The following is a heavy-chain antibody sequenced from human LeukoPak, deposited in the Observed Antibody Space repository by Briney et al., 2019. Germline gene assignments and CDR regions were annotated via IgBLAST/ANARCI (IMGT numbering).Heavy chain of an antibody. Sequence: PGGSLRLSCAASGLTFSSYGMHWVRQAPGKGLEWVAVIWYDGSNKYYADSVKGRFTISRDNSKNTLYLQMNSLRAEDTAVYYCARATQLRAYLGAFDIWGQGTMVTVSS. V-gene: IGHV3-33*01. D-gene: IGHD2-2*01. CDR1: GLTFSSYG. J-gene: IGHJ3*02. CDR2: IWYDGSNK. CDR3: ARATQLRAYLGAFDI.